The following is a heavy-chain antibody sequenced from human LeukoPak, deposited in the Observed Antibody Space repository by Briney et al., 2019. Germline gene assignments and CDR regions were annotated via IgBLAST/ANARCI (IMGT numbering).Heavy chain of an antibody. CDR3: AREACTIFGVVLDYYGMDL. CDR2: IIPILGIA. D-gene: IGHD3-3*01. Sequence: SVKVSCKASGGTFSSYAISWVRQAPGQGLEWMGRIIPILGIANYAQKFQGRVTITADKSTSTAYMELSSLRSEDTAVYYCAREACTIFGVVLDYYGMDLWGQGTTVTVPS. V-gene: IGHV1-69*04. CDR1: GGTFSSYA. J-gene: IGHJ6*02.